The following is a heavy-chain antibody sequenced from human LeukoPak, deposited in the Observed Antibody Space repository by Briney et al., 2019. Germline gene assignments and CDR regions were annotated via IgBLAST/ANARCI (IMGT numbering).Heavy chain of an antibody. V-gene: IGHV3-23*01. CDR1: GFTFSSYA. J-gene: IGHJ3*02. Sequence: PGGSLRLSCAASGFTFSSYAMSWVRQAPGKGLEWVSAISGSGGSTYYADSVKGRFTISRDNSKNTLYLQMNSLRAEDTAGYYCAKDKGYDFWSGYYADAFDIWGQGTMVTVSS. CDR2: ISGSGGST. D-gene: IGHD3-3*01. CDR3: AKDKGYDFWSGYYADAFDI.